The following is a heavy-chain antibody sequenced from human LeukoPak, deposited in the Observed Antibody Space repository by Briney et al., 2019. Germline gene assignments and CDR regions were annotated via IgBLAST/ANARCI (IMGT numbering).Heavy chain of an antibody. CDR1: GFTFSSYG. CDR2: IRYDGSNK. CDR3: AKEHLRNGDYFDY. Sequence: GGSLRLSCAASGFTFSSYGMHWVRQAPGKGLEWVAFIRYDGSNKYYADSVKGRFTISRDNSKNTLYLQMNSLRAEDTAVYYCAKEHLRNGDYFDYWGQGTLVTVSP. J-gene: IGHJ4*02. V-gene: IGHV3-30*02. D-gene: IGHD1-1*01.